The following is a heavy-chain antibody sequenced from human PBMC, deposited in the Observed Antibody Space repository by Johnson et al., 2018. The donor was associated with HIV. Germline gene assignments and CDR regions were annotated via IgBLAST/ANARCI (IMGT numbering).Heavy chain of an antibody. CDR3: ALTCYYDSRVAFDI. V-gene: IGHV3-30*03. CDR1: GFTFEDYG. Sequence: QVQLVESGGGVVQPGRSLRLSCAASGFTFEDYGMSWVRQAHGKGLEWVAVISYDGSNKYYADSVKGRFAISRDNAKNSLYLQMNSLRAGDTAVYYCALTCYYDSRVAFDIWGQGTMVTVSS. CDR2: ISYDGSNK. J-gene: IGHJ3*02. D-gene: IGHD3-22*01.